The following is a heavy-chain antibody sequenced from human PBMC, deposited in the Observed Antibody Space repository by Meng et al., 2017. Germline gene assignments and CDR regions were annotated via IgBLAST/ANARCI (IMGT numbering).Heavy chain of an antibody. CDR2: MNPNSGNT. CDR3: ARVRSSPFDY. J-gene: IGHJ4*02. D-gene: IGHD1-26*01. Sequence: GESLKISCKASGYTFTSYDINWVRQATGQGLEWMGWMNPNSGNTGYAQKFQGRVTITTNTSISTTYMELSSLRSEDTAVYYCARVRSSPFDYWGQGTLVTVSS. V-gene: IGHV1-8*03. CDR1: GYTFTSYD.